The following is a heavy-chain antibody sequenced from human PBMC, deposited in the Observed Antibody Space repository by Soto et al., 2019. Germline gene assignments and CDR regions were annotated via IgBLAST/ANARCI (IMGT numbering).Heavy chain of an antibody. V-gene: IGHV1-3*01. Sequence: QVQLVQSGAEVKKPGASVKISRKASGYTFTRYTMNWVRQAPGQRLEWMGWINPDNGNTKSSQKCQDRVIITRDTSASTAYMDLSSRRSEDTAVDDYARGIATGQLGPGGQGTLVTVPS. D-gene: IGHD2-2*01. CDR1: GYTFTRYT. J-gene: IGHJ5*02. CDR3: ARGIATGQLGP. CDR2: INPDNGNT.